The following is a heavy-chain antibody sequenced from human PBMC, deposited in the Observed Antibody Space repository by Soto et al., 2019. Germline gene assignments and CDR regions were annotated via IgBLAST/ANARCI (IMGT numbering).Heavy chain of an antibody. D-gene: IGHD2-15*01. CDR2: IYYSGRT. Sequence: SATLCLTLTVSCDSIISYYWTCIRQPPGKGLEYIGYIYYSGRTYYNPSLKSRVTISVDTSKNQFSLKLSSVTAADTAVYYCARGHLGITTTGTWYDFDYWGQGTLVTVSS. CDR1: CDSIISYY. V-gene: IGHV4-59*12. CDR3: ARGHLGITTTGTWYDFDY. J-gene: IGHJ4*02.